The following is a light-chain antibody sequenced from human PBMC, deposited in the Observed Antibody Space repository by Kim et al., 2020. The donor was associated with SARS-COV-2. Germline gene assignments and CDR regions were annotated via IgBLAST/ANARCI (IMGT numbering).Light chain of an antibody. V-gene: IGLV3-19*01. CDR1: SLRSYY. Sequence: SSELTQDPAVSVALGQTVRITCQGDSLRSYYASWYQQKPGQAPVLVIYGKNNRPSGIPDRFSGSSSGNTASLTITGAQAEDEADYYCNSRDSSGNHIFGGGPQLTVL. CDR2: GKN. CDR3: NSRDSSGNHI. J-gene: IGLJ2*01.